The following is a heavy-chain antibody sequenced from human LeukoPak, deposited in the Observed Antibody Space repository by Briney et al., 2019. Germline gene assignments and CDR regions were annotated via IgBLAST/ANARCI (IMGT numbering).Heavy chain of an antibody. CDR1: GGSFSGYY. CDR3: ARSVLWAYYMDV. J-gene: IGHJ6*03. Sequence: SETLSLTCAVYGGSFSGYYWSWIRQPPGKGLEWIGEINHSGSTNYNPSLKSRVTISVDTSKNQLSLKLSSVTAADTAVYYCARSVLWAYYMDVWGKGTTVTVSS. V-gene: IGHV4-34*01. CDR2: INHSGST. D-gene: IGHD3-16*01.